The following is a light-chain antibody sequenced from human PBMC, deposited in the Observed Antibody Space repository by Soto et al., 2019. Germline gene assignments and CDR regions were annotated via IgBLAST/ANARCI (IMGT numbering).Light chain of an antibody. CDR1: SSDIGGYSF. Sequence: QSALTQPASVSGSPGQSITISCTGTSSDIGGYSFVSWYQHHPGKVPKLIIYEVTNRPSGVSNRFSGSKSGNTASLIISGLQAEDEADYYCCSYTSSSTLYVFGTGTKVTVL. CDR3: CSYTSSSTLYV. V-gene: IGLV2-14*01. CDR2: EVT. J-gene: IGLJ1*01.